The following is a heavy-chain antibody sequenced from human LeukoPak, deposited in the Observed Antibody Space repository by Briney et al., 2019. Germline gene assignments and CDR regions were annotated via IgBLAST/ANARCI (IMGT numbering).Heavy chain of an antibody. D-gene: IGHD4-17*01. CDR3: ARAFTVTTFDY. CDR2: ICPGDSDT. Sequence: GESLKISCKGSGYGFTSYWIGWVRQMPGKGLEWMGIICPGDSDTRYSPSFQGQVTISADKSISTAYLQWGSLKASDTAMYYCARAFTVTTFDYWGQGTLVTVSS. CDR1: GYGFTSYW. V-gene: IGHV5-51*01. J-gene: IGHJ4*02.